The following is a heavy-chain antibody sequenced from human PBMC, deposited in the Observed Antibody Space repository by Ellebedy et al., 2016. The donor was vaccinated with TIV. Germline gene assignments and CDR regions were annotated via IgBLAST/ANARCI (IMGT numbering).Heavy chain of an antibody. CDR2: FDPEDGET. CDR3: ATASYENDFWSGYPLDY. D-gene: IGHD3-3*01. J-gene: IGHJ4*02. V-gene: IGHV1-24*01. Sequence: AASVKVSCKVSGYTLTDLSMHWVRQAPGKGLAWMGGFDPEDGETIYAQKFQGRVTMTEDTSTDTAYMELSSLRSEDTAVYYCATASYENDFWSGYPLDYWGQGTLVTVSS. CDR1: GYTLTDLS.